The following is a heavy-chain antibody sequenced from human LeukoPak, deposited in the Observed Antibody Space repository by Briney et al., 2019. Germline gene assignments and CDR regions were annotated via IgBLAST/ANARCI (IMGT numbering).Heavy chain of an antibody. CDR2: INSDGSSP. J-gene: IGHJ6*03. D-gene: IGHD6-13*01. CDR3: ARDGGSSWGYFYYHMDV. V-gene: IGHV3-74*01. Sequence: GGSLRLSCAASGFTFNSYLMHWVRQAPGKGLVWVSRINSDGSSPTYADSVKGRFTISRDNAKNTLYLQMNSLRAEDTAVYYCARDGGSSWGYFYYHMDVWGKGTAVTVSS. CDR1: GFTFNSYL.